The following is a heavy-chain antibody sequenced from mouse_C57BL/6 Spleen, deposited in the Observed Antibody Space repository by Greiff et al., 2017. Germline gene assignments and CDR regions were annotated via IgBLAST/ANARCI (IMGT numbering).Heavy chain of an antibody. J-gene: IGHJ3*01. CDR3: ARGDYDVAWFAY. D-gene: IGHD2-4*01. V-gene: IGHV1-55*01. CDR2: IYPGSGST. CDR1: GYTFTSYW. Sequence: QVQLQQSGAELVKPGASVKLSCKASGYTFTSYWINWVKQRPGQGLEWIGDIYPGSGSTNYDEKFKSKATLTVDTSSSTAYMQLSSLTSEDSAVYYCARGDYDVAWFAYWGQGTLVTVSA.